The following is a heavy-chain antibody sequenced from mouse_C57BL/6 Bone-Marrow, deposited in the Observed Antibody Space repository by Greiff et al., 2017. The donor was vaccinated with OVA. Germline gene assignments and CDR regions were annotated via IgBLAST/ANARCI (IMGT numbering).Heavy chain of an antibody. CDR3: ARKGAYYSNSGAMDY. D-gene: IGHD2-5*01. CDR1: GYAFSSSW. Sequence: QVQLQQSGPELVKPGASVKISCKASGYAFSSSWMNWVKQRPGKGLEWIGRIYPGDGDTNYNGKFKGKATLTADKSSSTAYMQLSSLTSEDSAVYFCARKGAYYSNSGAMDYWGQGTSVTVSS. CDR2: IYPGDGDT. J-gene: IGHJ4*01. V-gene: IGHV1-82*01.